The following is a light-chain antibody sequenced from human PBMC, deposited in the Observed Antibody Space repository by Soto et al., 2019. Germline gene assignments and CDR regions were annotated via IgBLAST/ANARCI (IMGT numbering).Light chain of an antibody. Sequence: QSALTQPASVSGSPGQSITISCTGTSSDVGGYNYVSWYQQHPGEAPKLMIYEVTNRPSGTSNRFSGSKSGNTASLTISGLQAEDEADYYCASYTTSSTLDVVFGGGTKLTVL. CDR2: EVT. J-gene: IGLJ2*01. CDR3: ASYTTSSTLDVV. CDR1: SSDVGGYNY. V-gene: IGLV2-14*01.